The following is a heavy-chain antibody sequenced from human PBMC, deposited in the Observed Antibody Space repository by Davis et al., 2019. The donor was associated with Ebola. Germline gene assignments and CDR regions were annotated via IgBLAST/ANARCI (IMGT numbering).Heavy chain of an antibody. V-gene: IGHV1-2*06. Sequence: ASVKVSCKASEYTFTGYYMHWLRQAPGQGPEWMGRINPNTGGADLAQKFQGRVTMTRDTSISTAYMELSRLRSDDTAVYYCARGDILDDLMIVVAVFDYWGQGTLVTVSS. CDR1: EYTFTGYY. CDR2: INPNTGGA. D-gene: IGHD3-22*01. J-gene: IGHJ4*02. CDR3: ARGDILDDLMIVVAVFDY.